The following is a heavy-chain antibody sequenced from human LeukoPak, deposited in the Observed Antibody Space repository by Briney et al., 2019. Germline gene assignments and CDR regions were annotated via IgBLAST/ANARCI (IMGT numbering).Heavy chain of an antibody. J-gene: IGHJ5*02. D-gene: IGHD3-3*01. Sequence: GESLKISCKGSGYSFTSYWIGWVRQMPGKGLEWMGIIYPGDSDTRYSPSSQGQVTISADKSISTAYLQWSSLKASDTAMYYCASVTSITIFGVVSSWFDPWGQGTLVTVSS. CDR3: ASVTSITIFGVVSSWFDP. CDR1: GYSFTSYW. V-gene: IGHV5-51*01. CDR2: IYPGDSDT.